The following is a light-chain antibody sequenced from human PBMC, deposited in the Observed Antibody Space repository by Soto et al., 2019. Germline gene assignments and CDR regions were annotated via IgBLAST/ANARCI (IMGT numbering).Light chain of an antibody. V-gene: IGKV3-20*01. Sequence: EIVLTQSPGTLSLSPGERATLSCRAGQTVSSNYLAWYQQKPGQAPRLLIHGASNRATGIPDRFSRSGAGTDFTLTISRLEPEDSAGYYCLQFGSPWTFGQGTRLEI. CDR3: LQFGSPWT. J-gene: IGKJ2*02. CDR1: QTVSSNY. CDR2: GAS.